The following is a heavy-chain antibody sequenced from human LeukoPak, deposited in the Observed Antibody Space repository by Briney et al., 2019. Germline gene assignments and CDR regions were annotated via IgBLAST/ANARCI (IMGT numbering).Heavy chain of an antibody. CDR2: INPDSGIT. Sequence: AASVKVSCKASGYTFTDYYIHWVRRAPGQGLEWMGWINPDSGITNYSQEFQGRVTMTRDTSITTAYMEVSRLTSDDTAVYYCARGWSGYWGQGTLVTVSS. D-gene: IGHD2-8*01. J-gene: IGHJ4*02. CDR3: ARGWSGY. V-gene: IGHV1-2*02. CDR1: GYTFTDYY.